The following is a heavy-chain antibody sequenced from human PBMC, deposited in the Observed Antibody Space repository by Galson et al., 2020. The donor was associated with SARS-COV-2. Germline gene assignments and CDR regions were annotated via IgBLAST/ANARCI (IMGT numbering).Heavy chain of an antibody. D-gene: IGHD3-22*01. CDR3: ARREGVITGAFDY. CDR2: MNQDGSEK. J-gene: IGHJ4*02. CDR1: GFTFSNFW. Sequence: QLGESLKISCAASGFTFSNFWMSWVRQAPGKGLEWVASMNQDGSEKFYVDSVKGRFTISRDNAKNSLYLQMNSLRAEDTAVFYCARREGVITGAFDYWGQGTVVTVSS. V-gene: IGHV3-7*01.